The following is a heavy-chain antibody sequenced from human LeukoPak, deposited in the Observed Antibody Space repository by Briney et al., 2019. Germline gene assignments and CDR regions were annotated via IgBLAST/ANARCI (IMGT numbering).Heavy chain of an antibody. V-gene: IGHV3-30-3*01. Sequence: GGSLRLSCAASGFTFSSYAMHWVRQAPGKGLEWVAVISYDGSNKYYADSVKGRFTISRDNSKNTLYLQMNSLRAEDTAVYYCARSPSSTSCYHFDYWGQGTLVTVSS. CDR3: ARSPSSTSCYHFDY. J-gene: IGHJ4*02. D-gene: IGHD2-2*01. CDR1: GFTFSSYA. CDR2: ISYDGSNK.